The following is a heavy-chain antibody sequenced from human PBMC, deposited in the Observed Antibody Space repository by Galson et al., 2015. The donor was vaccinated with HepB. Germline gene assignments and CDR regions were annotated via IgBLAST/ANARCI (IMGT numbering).Heavy chain of an antibody. Sequence: SVKVSCKASGYTFISYGISWVRQAPGQGLEWMGWISAYNGNTKYAQKLQGRATMTTDTSTSTAYMELRSLRSDDTGVYYCARDALYYYESGGYRYFDYWGQGTLVSVSS. D-gene: IGHD3-22*01. CDR2: ISAYNGNT. CDR3: ARDALYYYESGGYRYFDY. CDR1: GYTFISYG. J-gene: IGHJ4*02. V-gene: IGHV1-18*01.